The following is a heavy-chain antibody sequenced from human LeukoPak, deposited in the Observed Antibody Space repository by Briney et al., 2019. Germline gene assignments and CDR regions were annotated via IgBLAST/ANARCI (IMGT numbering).Heavy chain of an antibody. CDR3: AKDRAPRLPSRGGHDAFDI. CDR2: ISGSGGST. Sequence: PGGSLRLSCAASGFTFSSYAMSWVRQAPGKGLEWVSAISGSGGSTYYADSVKGRFTISRDKSKNTLYLQMNSLRAEDTAVYYCAKDRAPRLPSRGGHDAFDIWGQGTMVTVSS. J-gene: IGHJ3*02. CDR1: GFTFSSYA. V-gene: IGHV3-23*01. D-gene: IGHD3-10*01.